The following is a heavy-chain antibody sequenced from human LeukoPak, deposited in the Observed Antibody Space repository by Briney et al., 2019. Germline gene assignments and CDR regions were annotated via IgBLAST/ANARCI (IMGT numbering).Heavy chain of an antibody. V-gene: IGHV3-9*01. Sequence: GRSLRLSCAASGFTFDDYAMHWVQQAPGKGLEWVSGISWNSGSIGYADSVKGRFTISRDNAKNSLYLQMNSLRAEDTALYYCAKGVLAAAGTPFDYWGQGTLVAVSS. CDR1: GFTFDDYA. CDR2: ISWNSGSI. CDR3: AKGVLAAAGTPFDY. J-gene: IGHJ4*02. D-gene: IGHD6-13*01.